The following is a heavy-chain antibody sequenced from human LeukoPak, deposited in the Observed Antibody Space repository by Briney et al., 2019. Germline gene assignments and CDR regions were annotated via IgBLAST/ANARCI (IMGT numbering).Heavy chain of an antibody. V-gene: IGHV1-69*05. Sequence: SVKVSCKASGGTLSSYAISWVRQAPGQGLEWMGGIIPIFGTANYAQKFQGRVTITTDESTSTAYMELSSLRSEDTAVYYCARPEGSYSRLGAFDIWGRGTMVTVSS. CDR2: IIPIFGTA. CDR1: GGTLSSYA. D-gene: IGHD1-26*01. CDR3: ARPEGSYSRLGAFDI. J-gene: IGHJ3*02.